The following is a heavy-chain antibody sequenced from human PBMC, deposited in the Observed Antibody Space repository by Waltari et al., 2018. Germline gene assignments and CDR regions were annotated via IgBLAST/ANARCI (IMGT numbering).Heavy chain of an antibody. D-gene: IGHD4-17*01. CDR1: GFPFRLFR. J-gene: IGHJ4*02. CDR3: ARDPNLYGAPLDY. V-gene: IGHV3-30*15. CDR2: ISSDGGNK. Sequence: QVQLVESGGGVVQPGRPLRRLCAPSGFPFRLFRRHWARQPPGKGPGWVAVISSDGGNKYYADSVKGRFTVSRDNSKNTLYLQMSSLRDEDTAVYYCARDPNLYGAPLDYWGQGTLVTVSS.